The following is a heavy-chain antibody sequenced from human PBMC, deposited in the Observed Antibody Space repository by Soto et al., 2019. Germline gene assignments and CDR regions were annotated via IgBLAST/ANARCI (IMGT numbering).Heavy chain of an antibody. CDR1: GFTFSSYA. D-gene: IGHD7-27*01. CDR3: ARVRLTYHAVYPRLTGDAFDI. CDR2: ISYDGSNK. J-gene: IGHJ3*02. V-gene: IGHV3-30*04. Sequence: GGSLRLSCAASGFTFSSYAMHWVRQAPGKGLEWVAVISYDGSNKYYADSVKGRFTISRDNSKNTLYLQMNSLRAEDTAVYYCARVRLTYHAVYPRLTGDAFDIWGQGTMVNVSS.